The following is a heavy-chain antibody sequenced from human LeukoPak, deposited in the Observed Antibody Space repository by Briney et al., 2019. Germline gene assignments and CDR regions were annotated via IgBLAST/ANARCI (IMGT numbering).Heavy chain of an antibody. D-gene: IGHD6-13*01. CDR3: ARWDRATAATFDY. CDR1: GYTFTNYG. J-gene: IGHJ4*02. CDR2: ISAYNGKT. V-gene: IGHV1-18*01. Sequence: ASVKVSCRASGYTFTNYGVNWVRQAPGQGLEWMGWISAYNGKTNYAQKFQGRVTMTTDTATGTAYMELRSLRSDDTAVYYCARWDRATAATFDYWGQGTLVTVSS.